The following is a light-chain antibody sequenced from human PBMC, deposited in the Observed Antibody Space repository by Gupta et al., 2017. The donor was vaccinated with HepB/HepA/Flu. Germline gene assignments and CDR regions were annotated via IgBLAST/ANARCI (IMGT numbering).Light chain of an antibody. CDR2: GAS. V-gene: IGKV3-15*01. J-gene: IGKJ2*04. CDR1: QSVSSN. Sequence: EIVMTQSPATLSVSPGERATLSCRASQSVSSNLAWYQQKPGQAPRLLIYGASTRATGIPARFSGSGSGTEFTLIIAGLQSEDFAVYSCQQYKHWPGSFVQGTKLEIK. CDR3: QQYKHWPGS.